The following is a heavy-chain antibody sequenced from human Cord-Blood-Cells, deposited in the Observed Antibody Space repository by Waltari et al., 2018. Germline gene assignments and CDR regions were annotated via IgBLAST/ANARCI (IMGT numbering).Heavy chain of an antibody. CDR2: INPNGGGT. CDR1: GYTFTGYY. D-gene: IGHD1-26*01. J-gene: IGHJ5*02. Sequence: QGQLVQSGAAVKKPGASVKGSCKASGYTFTGYYMPWVRQAPGQGLEWMEWINPNGGGTNYAQKFQGRVTMTRDTASSTAYMELSRLRSDDTAVYYCARGVVSGSYWFDPWGQGTLVTVSS. V-gene: IGHV1-2*02. CDR3: ARGVVSGSYWFDP.